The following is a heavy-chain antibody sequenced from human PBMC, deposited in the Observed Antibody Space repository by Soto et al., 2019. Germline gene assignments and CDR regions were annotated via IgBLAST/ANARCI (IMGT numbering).Heavy chain of an antibody. Sequence: PSETLSLTCTVSGGSIKNNYWSWIRQPPGKGLEWIGHIFYSGSTNYNPSLKSRVTISVDTSKNQFSLYLSSVTAADTTVYYCARDRDSGGNTIFDYWGQGTLVTVSS. D-gene: IGHD4-17*01. J-gene: IGHJ4*02. CDR3: ARDRDSGGNTIFDY. CDR2: IFYSGST. CDR1: GGSIKNNY. V-gene: IGHV4-59*01.